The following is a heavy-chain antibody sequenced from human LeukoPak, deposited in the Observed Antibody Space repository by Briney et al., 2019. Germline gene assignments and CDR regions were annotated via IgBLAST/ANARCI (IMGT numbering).Heavy chain of an antibody. CDR3: ARGAHYYDSSGSDLDP. V-gene: IGHV1-69*04. D-gene: IGHD3-22*01. J-gene: IGHJ5*02. CDR2: FIPILGIA. CDR1: GGTFSSYA. Sequence: GASVKVSCKASGGTFSSYAISWVRQAPGQGLEWMGRFIPILGIANYAQKFQGRVTITADKSTSTAYMELSSLRSEDTAVYYCARGAHYYDSSGSDLDPWGQGTLVTVSS.